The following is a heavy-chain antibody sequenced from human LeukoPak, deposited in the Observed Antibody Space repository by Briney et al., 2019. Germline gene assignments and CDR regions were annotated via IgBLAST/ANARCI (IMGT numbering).Heavy chain of an antibody. Sequence: SETLSLTCAVYGGSFSGYYWSWIRQPPGKGLEWIGEINHSGSTNYNPSLKSRVTISVDTSKNQFSLELSSVTAADTAVYYCARGADGYSFDYWGQGTLVTVSS. V-gene: IGHV4-34*01. CDR3: ARGADGYSFDY. CDR1: GGSFSGYY. D-gene: IGHD5-24*01. J-gene: IGHJ4*02. CDR2: INHSGST.